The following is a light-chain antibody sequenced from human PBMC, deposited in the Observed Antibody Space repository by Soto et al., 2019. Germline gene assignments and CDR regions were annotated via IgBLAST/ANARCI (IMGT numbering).Light chain of an antibody. CDR2: GAS. Sequence: EIVLTQSPGTLSLSPGERATLSCRASQTVSTTYLAWYQQKPGQAPRPLIYGASSRAAGIPDRFSVSGSGTDFTLTISRLEPEDFAVYYCQQYGGSPLTFGGGTKVEIK. CDR1: QTVSTTY. CDR3: QQYGGSPLT. V-gene: IGKV3-20*01. J-gene: IGKJ4*01.